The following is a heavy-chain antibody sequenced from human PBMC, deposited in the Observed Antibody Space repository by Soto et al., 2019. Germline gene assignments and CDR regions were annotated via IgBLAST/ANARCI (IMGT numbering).Heavy chain of an antibody. CDR1: GGTFSSYA. CDR3: ARAHPQLSGYDYIPDY. V-gene: IGHV1-69*13. Sequence: SVNVSCKASGGTFSSYAISWVRQAPGQGLEWMGGIIPIFGTANYAQKFQGRVTITADESTSTAYMELSSLRSEDTAVYYCARAHPQLSGYDYIPDYWGQGTLVTVSS. CDR2: IIPIFGTA. D-gene: IGHD5-12*01. J-gene: IGHJ4*02.